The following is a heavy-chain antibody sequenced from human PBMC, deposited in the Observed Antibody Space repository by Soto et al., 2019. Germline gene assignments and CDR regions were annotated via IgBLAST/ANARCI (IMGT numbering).Heavy chain of an antibody. V-gene: IGHV3-23*01. J-gene: IGHJ4*02. CDR2: IRGSGGTT. Sequence: EVQLLESGGGLVQPGGSLRLSCAASKFPFKSYTMSWVRQAPGKGLEWVSTIRGSGGTTYYADSVKGRFTISRDNSTNTLNLQMNSLRAEDTAVYYCAKSPIGILTGYYYFDYWGQGTLVTVSS. D-gene: IGHD3-9*01. CDR3: AKSPIGILTGYYYFDY. CDR1: KFPFKSYT.